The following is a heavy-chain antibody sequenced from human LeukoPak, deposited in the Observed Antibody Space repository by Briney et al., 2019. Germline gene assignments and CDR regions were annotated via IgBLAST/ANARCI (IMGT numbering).Heavy chain of an antibody. CDR1: GGSISSYY. J-gene: IGHJ4*02. D-gene: IGHD2-2*01. Sequence: SETLFLTCTVSGGSISSYYWSWIRQPPGKGLEWIGYIYYSGSTNYNPSLKSRVTISVDTSKNQFSLKLSSVTAADTAVYYCARVPIRGYVPAWGQGTLVTVSS. V-gene: IGHV4-59*01. CDR3: ARVPIRGYVPA. CDR2: IYYSGST.